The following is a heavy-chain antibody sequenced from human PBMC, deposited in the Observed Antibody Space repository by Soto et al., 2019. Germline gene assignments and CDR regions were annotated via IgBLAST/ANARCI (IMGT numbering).Heavy chain of an antibody. J-gene: IGHJ4*02. CDR1: GFSFNPYV. CDR2: IRSNTAIT. D-gene: IGHD3-10*01. Sequence: GGSLRLSCVASGFSFNPYVMAWVRQAPGKGLEWVSAIRSNTAITHYPDSMRGRFTISRDNSKNTLYLQMNSLRAEDTAVYYCARDRSKVLWFGELTPDYWGQGTLVTVSS. CDR3: ARDRSKVLWFGELTPDY. V-gene: IGHV3-23*01.